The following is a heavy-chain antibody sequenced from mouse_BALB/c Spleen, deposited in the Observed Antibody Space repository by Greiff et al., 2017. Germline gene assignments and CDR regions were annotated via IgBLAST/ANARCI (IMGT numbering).Heavy chain of an antibody. CDR2: ISSGGSYT. Sequence: EVKLMESGGGLVKPGGSLKLSCAASGFTFSSYAMSWVRQSPEKRLEWVAEISSGGSYTYYPDTVTGRFTISRDNAKNTLYLEMSSLRSEDTAMYYCARDRGYCPFAYWGQGTLVTVSA. CDR3: ARDRGYCPFAY. CDR1: GFTFSSYA. D-gene: IGHD2-3*01. J-gene: IGHJ3*01. V-gene: IGHV5-9-4*01.